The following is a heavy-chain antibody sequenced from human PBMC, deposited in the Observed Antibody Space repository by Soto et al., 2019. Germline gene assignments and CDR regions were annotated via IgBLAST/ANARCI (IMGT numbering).Heavy chain of an antibody. CDR1: GGSISSSHSY. Sequence: SETLSLTCTVSGGSISSSHSYWGWIRQPPGKGLEWIGSMYHGGNTYYNPSLESRVTISVDTSRNQFSLRLSSVTAAHTAAYYCARQEYYRGRCDYLDYWDQGTLVTVSS. V-gene: IGHV4-39*01. D-gene: IGHD1-26*01. CDR2: MYHGGNT. CDR3: ARQEYYRGRCDYLDY. J-gene: IGHJ4*02.